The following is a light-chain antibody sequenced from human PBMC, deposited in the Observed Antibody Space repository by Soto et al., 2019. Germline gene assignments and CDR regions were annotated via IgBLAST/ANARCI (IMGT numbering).Light chain of an antibody. J-gene: IGKJ4*01. CDR2: DAS. CDR3: QQYNFWPPPT. V-gene: IGKV3-15*01. Sequence: EIVMTQSPATLSVSPGERVTLSCRASQSVNSNLAWYRQKPGQAPRLLISDASTRATGVPARFSGSGSGTEFTLTISSLQSEDSGIYYCQQYNFWPPPTFGGGTKVEIK. CDR1: QSVNSN.